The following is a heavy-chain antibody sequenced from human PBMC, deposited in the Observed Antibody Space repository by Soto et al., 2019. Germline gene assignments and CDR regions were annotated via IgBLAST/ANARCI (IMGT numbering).Heavy chain of an antibody. CDR1: GGSISSSSYY. CDR2: IYYSGST. Sequence: SETLSLTCTVSGGSISSSSYYWGWIRQPPGKGLEWIGSIYYSGSTYYNPSLKSRVTISVDTSKNQFSLKLSSVTAADTAVFYFARHLRDYGSGSYYFDYWGQGTLVTVSS. CDR3: ARHLRDYGSGSYYFDY. V-gene: IGHV4-39*01. D-gene: IGHD3-10*01. J-gene: IGHJ4*02.